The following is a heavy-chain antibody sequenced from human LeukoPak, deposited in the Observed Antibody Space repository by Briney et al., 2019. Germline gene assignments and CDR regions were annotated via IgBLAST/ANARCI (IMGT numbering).Heavy chain of an antibody. J-gene: IGHJ4*02. D-gene: IGHD5-12*01. CDR3: ARARYSGYD. CDR2: INHSGST. CDR1: GGSFSGYY. V-gene: IGHV4-34*01. Sequence: SEALSLTCAVYGGSFSGYYWSWIRQPPGKGLEWIGEINHSGSTNYNPSLKSRVTISVDTSKNQFSLKLSSVTAADTAVYYCARARYSGYDWGQGTLVTVSS.